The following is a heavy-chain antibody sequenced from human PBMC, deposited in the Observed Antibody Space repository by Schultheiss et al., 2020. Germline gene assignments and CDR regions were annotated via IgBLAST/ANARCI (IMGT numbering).Heavy chain of an antibody. D-gene: IGHD1-1*01. V-gene: IGHV4-39*07. J-gene: IGHJ4*02. CDR3: ARKVQSAYYFEY. Sequence: SETLSLTCTVSGGSISSSSYYWGWIRQPPGKGLEWIGSIYYSGSTYYNPSLKSRVIISVDTSKNQFSLKLSSVTAADTAVYYCARKVQSAYYFEYWGQGTLVTVYS. CDR1: GGSISSSSYY. CDR2: IYYSGST.